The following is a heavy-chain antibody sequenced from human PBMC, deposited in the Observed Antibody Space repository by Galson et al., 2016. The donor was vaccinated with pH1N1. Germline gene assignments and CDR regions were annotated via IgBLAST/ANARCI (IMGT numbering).Heavy chain of an antibody. J-gene: IGHJ6*03. CDR3: ARVNSSPPEGNYYMDV. V-gene: IGHV4-39*07. Sequence: SETLSLTCTVSGGSISSSSYYWDWIRQPPGKGLEWIGSIYYSGSTYSNPSLKSRVTISVDTSKKQFSMKLSSVTAADTAVYDCARVNSSPPEGNYYMDVWGKGTTVTVSS. D-gene: IGHD6-13*01. CDR2: IYYSGST. CDR1: GGSISSSSYY.